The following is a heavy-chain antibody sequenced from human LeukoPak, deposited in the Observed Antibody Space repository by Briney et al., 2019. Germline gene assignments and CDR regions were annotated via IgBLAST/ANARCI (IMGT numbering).Heavy chain of an antibody. D-gene: IGHD3-22*01. J-gene: IGHJ4*02. Sequence: ASVTVSCTASGYTFTSYYMHWVRQAPGQGLEWMGIINPSGGSTSYAQKFQGRVTMTRDTSTSTVYMELSSLRSEDTAVYYCAAISPDYYDSSGYLHWGQGTLVTVSS. CDR2: INPSGGST. CDR3: AAISPDYYDSSGYLH. V-gene: IGHV1-46*01. CDR1: GYTFTSYY.